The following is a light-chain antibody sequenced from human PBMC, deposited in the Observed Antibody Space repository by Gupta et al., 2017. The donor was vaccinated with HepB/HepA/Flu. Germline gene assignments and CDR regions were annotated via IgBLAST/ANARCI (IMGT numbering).Light chain of an antibody. V-gene: IGKV2-24*01. CDR2: NIS. CDR3: MQATQFPWT. J-gene: IGKJ1*01. Sequence: DIVMTQTPLSSPVTLGQPASISCRSSQSLVHSDGNTYFSWLQQRPGQPPRLLIYNISNRFSGVPDRFSGSGAETDFTLKISRVEAEDVGVYYCMQATQFPWTFGQGTKVEIK. CDR1: QSLVHSDGNTY.